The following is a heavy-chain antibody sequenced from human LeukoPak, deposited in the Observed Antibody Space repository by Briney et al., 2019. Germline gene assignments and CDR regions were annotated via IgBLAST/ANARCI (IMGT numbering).Heavy chain of an antibody. D-gene: IGHD2-15*01. J-gene: IGHJ4*02. CDR1: GYTLTSYD. V-gene: IGHV1-8*01. CDR3: ARHLDPGSSFDY. Sequence: ASVKVSCKASGYTLTSYDINWVRQATGQGLEWMGWMNPNSGNTGYAQKFQGRVTMTRDTSISTAYMELSRLRSDDTAVYYCARHLDPGSSFDYWGQGTLVTVSS. CDR2: MNPNSGNT.